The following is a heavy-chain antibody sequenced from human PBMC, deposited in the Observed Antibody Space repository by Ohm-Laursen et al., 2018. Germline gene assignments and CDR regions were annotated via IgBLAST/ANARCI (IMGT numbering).Heavy chain of an antibody. Sequence: SLRLSCAASGLTFSSYWMMWVRQAPGKGLEWVAHIKQDGSEKYYVDSVKGRFTISRDNAKKSLFLQMNSLRVEDTAVYYCARPYCGGNCSDPIDSWGQGTLVTVSS. V-gene: IGHV3-7*01. CDR1: GLTFSSYW. D-gene: IGHD2-21*02. J-gene: IGHJ4*02. CDR3: ARPYCGGNCSDPIDS. CDR2: IKQDGSEK.